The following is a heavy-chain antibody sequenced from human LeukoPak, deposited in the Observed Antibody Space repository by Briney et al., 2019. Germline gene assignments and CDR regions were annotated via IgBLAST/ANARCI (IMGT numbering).Heavy chain of an antibody. CDR2: ISSSSSYL. J-gene: IGHJ6*02. CDR1: GFTFSSYS. V-gene: IGHV3-21*01. Sequence: PGGSLTLSCTPSGFTFSSYSMNWLRQAPGKGLEWVSSISSSSSYLYYADSGKGRFTISRDNAKNSLYLQMNSLRAEDTAVYYCARAISSSWSGRDYGMDVWGQGTTVTVSS. D-gene: IGHD6-13*01. CDR3: ARAISSSWSGRDYGMDV.